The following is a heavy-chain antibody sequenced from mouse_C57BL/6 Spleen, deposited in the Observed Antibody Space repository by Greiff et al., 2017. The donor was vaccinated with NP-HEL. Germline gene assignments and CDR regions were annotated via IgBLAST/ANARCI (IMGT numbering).Heavy chain of an antibody. J-gene: IGHJ4*01. Sequence: EVKLMESGPELVKPGASVKISCKASGYSFTGYYMNWVKQSPEKSLEWIGEINPSTGGTTYNQKFKAKATLTVDKSSSTAYMQLKSLTSEDSAVYYCARWLHAMDYWGQGTSVTVSS. CDR1: GYSFTGYY. V-gene: IGHV1-42*01. CDR3: ARWLHAMDY. D-gene: IGHD2-2*01. CDR2: INPSTGGT.